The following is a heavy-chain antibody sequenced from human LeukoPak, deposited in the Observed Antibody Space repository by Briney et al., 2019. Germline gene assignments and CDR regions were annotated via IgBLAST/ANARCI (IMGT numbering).Heavy chain of an antibody. CDR3: AKSSDYYDSSGSIDY. CDR2: ISGSGGST. V-gene: IGHV3-23*01. D-gene: IGHD3-22*01. CDR1: GFTFSSYA. J-gene: IGHJ4*02. Sequence: PGGSLRLSCAASGFTFSSYAMSWVRQAPGKGPEWVSAISGSGGSTYYADSVKGRFTISRDNSKNTLYLQMNSLRAEDTAVYYCAKSSDYYDSSGSIDYWGQGTLVTVSS.